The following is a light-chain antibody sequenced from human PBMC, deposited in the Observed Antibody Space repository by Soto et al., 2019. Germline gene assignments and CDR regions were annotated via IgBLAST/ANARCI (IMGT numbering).Light chain of an antibody. CDR3: KQYGSSTWT. Sequence: EILLTQSPATLALSPVERATLSCRSSQSVSSSYLAWYQQKPGQAPRLLIYGASSRATGIQDRFSGSGSGKDFTITISRLETEDFAVYYCKQYGSSTWTGGKGTQGDIK. CDR1: QSVSSSY. V-gene: IGKV3-20*01. CDR2: GAS. J-gene: IGKJ1*01.